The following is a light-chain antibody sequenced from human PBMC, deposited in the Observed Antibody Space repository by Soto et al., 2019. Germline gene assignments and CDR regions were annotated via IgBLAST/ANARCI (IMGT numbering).Light chain of an antibody. J-gene: IGKJ1*01. CDR1: QSVSSSY. CDR3: QQYGTSPET. Sequence: ELVLTQSPGTLSLSPGERATLSCRASQSVSSSYLACYLQKPGQPPRLLIYGASSRATGIPDRFSGSGSGTDFTLTISSLEPEDFAVYYCQQYGTSPETFGQGTKVEIK. CDR2: GAS. V-gene: IGKV3-20*01.